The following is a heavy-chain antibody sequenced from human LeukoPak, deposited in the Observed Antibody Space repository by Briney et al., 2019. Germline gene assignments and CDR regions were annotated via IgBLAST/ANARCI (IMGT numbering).Heavy chain of an antibody. CDR3: ARDSGSYSFDC. D-gene: IGHD1-26*01. CDR2: IFYSGSS. Sequence: SETLSLTCTVSGGSISSRTYYWGWIRQPPGKGLEWIGSIFYSGSSYYNPSLKSRVTISVDTSENHFSLKLTSVTAADTAVYYRARDSGSYSFDCWGQGTLVTVSS. V-gene: IGHV4-39*02. J-gene: IGHJ4*02. CDR1: GGSISSRTYY.